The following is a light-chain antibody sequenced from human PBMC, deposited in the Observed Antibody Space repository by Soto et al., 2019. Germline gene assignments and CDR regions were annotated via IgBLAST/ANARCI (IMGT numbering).Light chain of an antibody. V-gene: IGKV3-20*01. CDR3: QHYGRSVTWT. J-gene: IGKJ1*01. Sequence: EVVLTPSPGTVSLSPGERATLSCRASQSVTSNYLAWYQQKPGQAPRHLIYSASSRATAIPHRFSGSGSGTDSNLTISRRESEDFAAYYCQHYGRSVTWTFGQGTKVESK. CDR1: QSVTSNY. CDR2: SAS.